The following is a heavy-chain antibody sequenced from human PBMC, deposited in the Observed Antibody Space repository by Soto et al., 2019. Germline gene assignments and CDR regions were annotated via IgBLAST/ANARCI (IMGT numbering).Heavy chain of an antibody. CDR1: GYTFLSYG. V-gene: IGHV1-18*01. Sequence: VASVKVSCKASGYTFLSYGISWVRQAPGQGLEWVGWISAYSGNTDYAQRLQDRVTLTTDTSTSTAYMELRSLRSDDTAVYYCARNPSGSSFDYWGPGTLVTVSS. CDR2: ISAYSGNT. CDR3: ARNPSGSSFDY. D-gene: IGHD1-26*01. J-gene: IGHJ4*02.